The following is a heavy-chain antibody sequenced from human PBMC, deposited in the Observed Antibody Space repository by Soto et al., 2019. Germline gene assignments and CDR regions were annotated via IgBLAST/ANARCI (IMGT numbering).Heavy chain of an antibody. CDR2: IYYSGRT. CDR3: ARQAAAGTYYYDYFGMDV. CDR1: GGSISSSSYY. Sequence: PSETLSLTCTVSGGSISSSSYYWGWIRQPPGKGLEWIGSIYYSGRTYYNPSLKSRATISVNTSKNQFTLKLSSLTAADTAVYYCARQAAAGTYYYDYFGMDVWGQGTTVTVSS. V-gene: IGHV4-39*01. J-gene: IGHJ6*02. D-gene: IGHD6-13*01.